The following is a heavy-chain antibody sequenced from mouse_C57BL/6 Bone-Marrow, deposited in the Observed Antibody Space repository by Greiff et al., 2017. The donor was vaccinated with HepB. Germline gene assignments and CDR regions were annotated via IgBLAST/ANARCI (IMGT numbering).Heavy chain of an antibody. CDR3: ARIYLYYAMDY. V-gene: IGHV1-55*01. Sequence: QVQLKQPGAELVKPGASVKMSCKASGYTFTSYWITWVKQRPGQGLEWIGDIYPGSGSTNYNEKFKSKATLTVDTSSSTAYMQLSSLTSEDSAVYYCARIYLYYAMDYWGQGTSVTVSS. CDR2: IYPGSGST. J-gene: IGHJ4*01. CDR1: GYTFTSYW. D-gene: IGHD5-1*01.